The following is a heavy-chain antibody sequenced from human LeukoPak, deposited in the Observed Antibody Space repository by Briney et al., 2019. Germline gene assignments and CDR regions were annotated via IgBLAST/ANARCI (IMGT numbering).Heavy chain of an antibody. D-gene: IGHD3-10*01. J-gene: IGHJ4*02. CDR2: IIPMFSTA. V-gene: IGHV1-69*13. CDR3: AREDPHYGSGSYSD. Sequence: ASVKVSCKDSGGTFSSYAISWVRRAPGQGLEWMGVIIPMFSTANYAQKFQGRVTITADESTSTAYMELSSLRSEDMAVYYCAREDPHYGSGSYSDWGQGTLVTVSS. CDR1: GGTFSSYA.